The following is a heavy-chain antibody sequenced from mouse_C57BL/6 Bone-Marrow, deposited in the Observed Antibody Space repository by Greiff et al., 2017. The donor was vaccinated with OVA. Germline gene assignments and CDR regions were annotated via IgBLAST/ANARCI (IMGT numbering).Heavy chain of an antibody. V-gene: IGHV1-69*01. CDR1: GYTFTSYW. D-gene: IGHD1-1*01. Sequence: QVQLQQPGAELVMPGASVKLSCKASGYTFTSYWMHWVKQRPGQGLEWIGEIDPSDSYTNYNQKFKGKSTLTVDKSSSTAYMQLSSLTSEDSAVYYCARSRYYGSSYVAYWGQGTLVTVSA. CDR2: IDPSDSYT. CDR3: ARSRYYGSSYVAY. J-gene: IGHJ3*01.